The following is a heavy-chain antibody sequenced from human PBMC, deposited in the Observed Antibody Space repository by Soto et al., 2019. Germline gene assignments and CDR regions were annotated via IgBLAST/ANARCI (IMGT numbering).Heavy chain of an antibody. J-gene: IGHJ4*02. CDR3: ARDTSGYDLGLDY. D-gene: IGHD5-12*01. CDR2: IIPIFGTA. Sequence: ASVKVSCKASGGTFSSYAISWVRQAPGQGLEWMGGIIPIFGTANYAQKFQGRVTITADESTSTAYMELSSLRSEDTAVYYCARDTSGYDLGLDYWGQGTLVTVSS. V-gene: IGHV1-69*13. CDR1: GGTFSSYA.